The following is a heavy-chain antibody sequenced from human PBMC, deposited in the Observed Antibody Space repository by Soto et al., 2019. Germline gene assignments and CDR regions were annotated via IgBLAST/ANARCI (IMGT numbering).Heavy chain of an antibody. D-gene: IGHD1-7*01. J-gene: IGHJ4*02. Sequence: SVKVSCKACGGTFSSYTISWVQQAPGQGLEWMGRIIPILGIANYAQKFQGRVTITADKSTSTAYMELSSLRSEDTAVYYCARAQVSITGTIDWGQGTLVTVSS. CDR3: ARAQVSITGTID. V-gene: IGHV1-69*02. CDR2: IIPILGIA. CDR1: GGTFSSYT.